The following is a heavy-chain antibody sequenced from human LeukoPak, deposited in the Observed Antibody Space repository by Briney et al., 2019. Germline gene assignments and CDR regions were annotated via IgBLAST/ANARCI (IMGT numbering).Heavy chain of an antibody. CDR1: GYTFTRYY. V-gene: IGHV1-2*02. D-gene: IGHD2-15*01. J-gene: IGHJ4*02. CDR3: ARVQRSACSGGSCYGY. CDR2: INPNSGGT. Sequence: ASVKVSCKASGYTFTRYYMHWVRQAPGQGLEWMGWINPNSGGTNYAQKFQGRVTMTRDTSISTAYMELSRLRSDDTAVYYCARVQRSACSGGSCYGYWGQGTLVTVSS.